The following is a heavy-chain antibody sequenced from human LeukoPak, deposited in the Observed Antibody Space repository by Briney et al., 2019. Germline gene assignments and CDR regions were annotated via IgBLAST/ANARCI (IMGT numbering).Heavy chain of an antibody. CDR3: ARSQRAITIFGVVIKYGMDV. V-gene: IGHV3-21*01. Sequence: GGSLRLSCAASGFTFSSYSMNWVRQAPGKGLEWVSSISSSSSYIYYADSVKGRFTISRDNAKNSLYLQMNSLRAEDTAVYYRARSQRAITIFGVVIKYGMDVWGQGTTVTVSS. CDR2: ISSSSSYI. D-gene: IGHD3-3*01. J-gene: IGHJ6*02. CDR1: GFTFSSYS.